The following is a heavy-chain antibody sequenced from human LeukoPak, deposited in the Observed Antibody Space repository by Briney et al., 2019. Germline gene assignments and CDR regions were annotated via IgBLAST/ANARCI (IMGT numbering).Heavy chain of an antibody. CDR1: GGSFSGYC. J-gene: IGHJ3*02. Sequence: SETLSLTCAVYGGSFSGYCWSWIRQPPGKGLEWIGEINHSGSTNYNPSLKSRVTISVDTSKNQFSLKLSSVTAADTAVYYCARAPRGHRQGRAFDIWGQGTMVTVSS. CDR3: ARAPRGHRQGRAFDI. V-gene: IGHV4-34*01. D-gene: IGHD3-10*01. CDR2: INHSGST.